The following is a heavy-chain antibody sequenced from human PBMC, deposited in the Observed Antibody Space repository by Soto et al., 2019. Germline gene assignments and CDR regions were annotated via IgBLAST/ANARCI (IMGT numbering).Heavy chain of an antibody. CDR2: ISVYYGNT. CDR1: NYTFTSYG. CDR3: ARGGLKWEGGVVDF. V-gene: IGHV1-18*04. J-gene: IGHJ4*02. D-gene: IGHD1-26*01. Sequence: ASVKVSCKASNYTFTSYGISWVRQAPGQGLEWMGWISVYYGNTNYAQKFQDRVTMTTDTSTSTAYLELRSLTSDDTAVYYCARGGLKWEGGVVDFWRQG.